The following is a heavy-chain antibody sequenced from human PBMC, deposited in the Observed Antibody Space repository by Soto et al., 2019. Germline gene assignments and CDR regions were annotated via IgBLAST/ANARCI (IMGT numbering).Heavy chain of an antibody. V-gene: IGHV1-18*01. J-gene: IGHJ4*02. D-gene: IGHD2-2*01. CDR1: GYTFTTYG. CDR3: VRSEYQLLLN. CDR2: ISGHNGNT. Sequence: QVQLEQSGAEVKKPGASVKVSCKASGYTFTTYGISWVRQAPGQGLEWMGWISGHNGNTKYAQKLQGRVTMTTDTSTITAYMELRSLRSDDTAVYYCVRSEYQLLLNWGQGTLVTVSS.